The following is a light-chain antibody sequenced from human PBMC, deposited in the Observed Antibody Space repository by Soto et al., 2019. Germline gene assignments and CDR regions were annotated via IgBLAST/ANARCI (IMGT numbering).Light chain of an antibody. J-gene: IGLJ1*01. CDR2: EVS. V-gene: IGLV2-8*01. CDR3: SSYSDSDTKV. CDR1: SSDVGDYNY. Sequence: SALTQPPSASGSPGQSVTISCTGTSSDVGDYNYVSWYQQPPGKAPKLLIYEVSKRPSGVPDRFSGSKSDTTAYLTISGLQAEDEADYYCSSYSDSDTKVFGTGTKVTVL.